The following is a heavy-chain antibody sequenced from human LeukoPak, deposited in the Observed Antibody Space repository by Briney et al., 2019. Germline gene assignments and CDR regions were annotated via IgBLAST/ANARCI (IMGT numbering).Heavy chain of an antibody. CDR3: ARSVYYADY. Sequence: GGSLRLSCAASGFSFSSYSMNWVRQAPGKGLEWVSFISSSGSTKSYADSVKGRFTISRDNAKNSLCLQMNSLRDEDTAVYYCARSVYYADYWGQGTLVTVSS. CDR2: ISSSGSTK. V-gene: IGHV3-48*02. D-gene: IGHD3-22*01. CDR1: GFSFSSYS. J-gene: IGHJ4*02.